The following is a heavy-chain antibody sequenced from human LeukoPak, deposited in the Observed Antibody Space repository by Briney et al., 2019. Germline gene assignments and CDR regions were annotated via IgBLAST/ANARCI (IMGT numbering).Heavy chain of an antibody. Sequence: ASVKVSCKASGYAFSSNYLHWVRQAPGQGLEWMGWINPKSGATLYVQSFQGRVTMTRDTSISTAYMELSRLTSDDTAVYYCARGYSSSFKRYFDSWGQGTLVTVSS. CDR3: ARGYSSSFKRYFDS. CDR2: INPKSGAT. D-gene: IGHD6-13*01. V-gene: IGHV1-2*02. J-gene: IGHJ4*02. CDR1: GYAFSSNY.